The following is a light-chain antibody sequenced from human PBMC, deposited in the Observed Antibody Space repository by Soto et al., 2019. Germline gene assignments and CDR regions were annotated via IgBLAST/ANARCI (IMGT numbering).Light chain of an antibody. CDR3: QQYNSYSLT. Sequence: DIQMTQSPSSLSASVGDRLTIACRASQSIGYYLNWYQQKPGKAPQLLIYAASNLQSGVPSRFSGSGSGTEFTLTISSLQPDDFATYYCQQYNSYSLTFGQGTRLEIK. V-gene: IGKV1-5*01. J-gene: IGKJ5*01. CDR2: AAS. CDR1: QSIGYY.